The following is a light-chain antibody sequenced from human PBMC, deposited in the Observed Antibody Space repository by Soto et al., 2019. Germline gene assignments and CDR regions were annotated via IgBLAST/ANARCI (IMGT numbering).Light chain of an antibody. J-gene: IGKJ2*01. CDR2: DAS. V-gene: IGKV3-11*01. CDR3: QQRSNWPPP. Sequence: EIVLTQSPATLSLSPGDRATLSCRASQSVSSYLAWYQQKPGQAPRLLIYDASNRATGIPARFSGSGSGTDFTLTISSLEPEDFAVYYCQQRSNWPPPFGQGTKLEIK. CDR1: QSVSSY.